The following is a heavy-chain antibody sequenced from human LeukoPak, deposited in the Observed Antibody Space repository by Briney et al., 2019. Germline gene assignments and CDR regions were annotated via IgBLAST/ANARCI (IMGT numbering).Heavy chain of an antibody. J-gene: IGHJ3*02. CDR2: LDPSGGST. V-gene: IGHV1-46*01. D-gene: IGHD5-12*01. Sequence: ASVKVSCKASGYTFTSYYMHWVRQAPGQGLEWMGILDPSGGSTSCAQKFQGRVTTTRDTSTSTVYMDLSSLTSEDTGVYYCAREGVAITASGRGAFDIWGQGAMVTVSS. CDR3: AREGVAITASGRGAFDI. CDR1: GYTFTSYY.